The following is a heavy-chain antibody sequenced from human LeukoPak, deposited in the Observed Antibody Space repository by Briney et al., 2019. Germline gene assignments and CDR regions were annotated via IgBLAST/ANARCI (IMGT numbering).Heavy chain of an antibody. J-gene: IGHJ6*02. Sequence: GGSLRLSCAASGFTFTNYEMNWVRQAPGKGLEWLSHIVGSGRTIDYADSVKGRCTVSRDNAKNSLYLHLTSLRAEDTAVYYCARGKGWGGITTAGYGMDVWGQGTTVTVSS. CDR2: IVGSGRTI. CDR1: GFTFTNYE. D-gene: IGHD6-13*01. CDR3: ARGKGWGGITTAGYGMDV. V-gene: IGHV3-48*03.